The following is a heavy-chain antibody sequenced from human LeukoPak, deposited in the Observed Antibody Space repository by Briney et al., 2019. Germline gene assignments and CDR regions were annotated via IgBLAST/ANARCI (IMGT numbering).Heavy chain of an antibody. CDR3: ARDKIVGPTNFDN. CDR2: IKQDKSEK. J-gene: IGHJ4*02. Sequence: GGSLRLSCAASGFTFSSYWMSWVRQAPGKGPEWVANIKQDKSEKYYVDSVKGRFTISRDNAKNSLYLQMNSLRAEDTAVYYCARDKIVGPTNFDNWGQGTLVTVSS. D-gene: IGHD1-26*01. CDR1: GFTFSSYW. V-gene: IGHV3-7*03.